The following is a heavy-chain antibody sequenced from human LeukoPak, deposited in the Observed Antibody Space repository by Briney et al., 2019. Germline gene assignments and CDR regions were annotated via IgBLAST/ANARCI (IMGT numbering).Heavy chain of an antibody. CDR3: ARDSPSVYYRLGAFDI. D-gene: IGHD3-22*01. CDR1: GFTFSTYS. J-gene: IGHJ3*02. V-gene: IGHV3-48*01. Sequence: PGGSLRLSCAASGFTFSTYSMNWVRQAPGKGLEWVSYISFSSTIIYYADSVKGRFTISRDNDKNSLYLQMNTLRAEDTAVYYCARDSPSVYYRLGAFDIRGQGTMVTVSS. CDR2: ISFSSTII.